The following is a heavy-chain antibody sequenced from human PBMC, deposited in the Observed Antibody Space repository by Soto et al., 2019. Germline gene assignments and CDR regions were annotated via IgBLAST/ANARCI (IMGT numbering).Heavy chain of an antibody. CDR1: GFSVTTNY. Sequence: EVQLVETGGGLIQPGGSLRLSCLAPGFSVTTNYIIWVRQPPGKGLEWVSTTFTGGSTHYADSVKGRFSISRDNSKNTVYLQMNNLRVEDTAVYYCAKKPPSSIQGWAFGMDVWGQGTTVSVSS. D-gene: IGHD1-26*01. CDR3: AKKPPSSIQGWAFGMDV. V-gene: IGHV3-53*02. CDR2: TFTGGST. J-gene: IGHJ6*02.